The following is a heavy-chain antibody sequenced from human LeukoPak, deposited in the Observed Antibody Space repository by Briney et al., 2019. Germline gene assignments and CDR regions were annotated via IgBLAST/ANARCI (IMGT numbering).Heavy chain of an antibody. J-gene: IGHJ5*02. V-gene: IGHV4-59*11. CDR3: AGGGSFYYDTWFDP. CDR1: GGSLSGHY. D-gene: IGHD3-22*01. CDR2: IYYTGST. Sequence: SETLSLTCSVSGGSLSGHYWTWIRQPPGKGLEWIAYIYYTGSTNYNPSLTSRVTISLDTSKNQFSLKLSSVTAADTAVYYCAGGGSFYYDTWFDPWGQGTLVTVSS.